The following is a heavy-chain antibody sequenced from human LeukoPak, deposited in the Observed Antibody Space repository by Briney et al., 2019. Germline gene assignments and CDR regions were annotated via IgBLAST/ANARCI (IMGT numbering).Heavy chain of an antibody. CDR3: ARVLDSSSWYPTLFDY. CDR1: GYTFTSYG. Sequence: GASVKVSCKASGYTFTSYGISWVRQAPGQGLEWMGWISAYNGNTNYAQKLQGRVTMTTDTSTSTAYMELRSLRSDDTAVYYCARVLDSSSWYPTLFDYWGQGTLVTVSS. V-gene: IGHV1-18*01. J-gene: IGHJ4*02. D-gene: IGHD6-13*01. CDR2: ISAYNGNT.